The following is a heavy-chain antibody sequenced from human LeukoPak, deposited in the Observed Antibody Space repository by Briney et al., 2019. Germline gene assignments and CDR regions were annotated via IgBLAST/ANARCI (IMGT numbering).Heavy chain of an antibody. CDR2: ISFRGST. CDR1: GDSFSSHY. Sequence: PSETLSLTCTVSGDSFSSHYWTWIRQPPGKGLEWIGYISFRGSTNYNPSLQSRVTISTDTSKNQFSLRLTSVTAADTAIYYCARSDTENKGFDYWGQGTLVTVSS. D-gene: IGHD2/OR15-2a*01. V-gene: IGHV4-59*11. CDR3: ARSDTENKGFDY. J-gene: IGHJ4*02.